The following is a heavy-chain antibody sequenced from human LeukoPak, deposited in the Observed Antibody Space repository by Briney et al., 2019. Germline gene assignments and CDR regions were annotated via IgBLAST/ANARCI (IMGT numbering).Heavy chain of an antibody. CDR2: IYYSGST. CDR3: ARDSHWGFNAFDI. J-gene: IGHJ3*02. CDR1: GGSISSYY. Sequence: SETLSLTCTVSGGSISSYYWSWIRQPPGKGLEWIGYIYYSGSTNYNPSLNSRVTMSVDTSKNQFSLKLNSVTAADTAVYYCARDSHWGFNAFDIWGQGTMVTVSS. V-gene: IGHV4-59*01. D-gene: IGHD7-27*01.